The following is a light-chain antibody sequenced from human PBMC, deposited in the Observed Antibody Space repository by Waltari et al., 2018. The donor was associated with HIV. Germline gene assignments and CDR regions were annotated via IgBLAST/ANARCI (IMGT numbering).Light chain of an antibody. CDR2: WAS. Sequence: DIVMTQSPDSLAVSLGERATINCKSSQSVLYSSNNKNYLAWYQQKPGQPPKRLIYWASTRESGVPDRFSGSGSQTDFTLTISSLQAEDVAVYYCQQYYSTLRTFGQGTKVEIK. V-gene: IGKV4-1*01. CDR1: QSVLYSSNNKNY. J-gene: IGKJ1*01. CDR3: QQYYSTLRT.